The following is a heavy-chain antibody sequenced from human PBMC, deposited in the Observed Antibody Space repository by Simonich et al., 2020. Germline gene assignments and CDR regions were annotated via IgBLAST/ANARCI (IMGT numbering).Heavy chain of an antibody. J-gene: IGHJ4*02. Sequence: EVQLVESGGGLVKPGGSLRLSCAASGFTFSSYSMNWVRQAPWKGREWVSSISSSSSYIYYADSVKGRFTISRDNAKNSLYLQMNSLRAEDTAVYYCARKRFLEWFFDYWGQGTLVTVSS. CDR1: GFTFSSYS. CDR2: ISSSSSYI. CDR3: ARKRFLEWFFDY. D-gene: IGHD3-3*01. V-gene: IGHV3-21*01.